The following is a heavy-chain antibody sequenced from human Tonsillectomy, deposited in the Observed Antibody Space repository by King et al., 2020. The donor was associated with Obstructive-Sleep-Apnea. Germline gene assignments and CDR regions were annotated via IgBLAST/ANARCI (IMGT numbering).Heavy chain of an antibody. CDR1: GYSFTSYW. Sequence: VQLVQSGAEVKKPGESLKISCKGSGYSFTSYWIGWVRQMPGKGLEWMGIIYPGDSDTSYSPSFQGQVTISADKSISTAYLQWSSLKASDTSTYYWATKNRCCSSTSGYALYFDYWGQGTLVTVSS. J-gene: IGHJ4*02. CDR3: ATKNRCCSSTSGYALYFDY. D-gene: IGHD2-2*01. CDR2: IYPGDSDT. V-gene: IGHV5-51*01.